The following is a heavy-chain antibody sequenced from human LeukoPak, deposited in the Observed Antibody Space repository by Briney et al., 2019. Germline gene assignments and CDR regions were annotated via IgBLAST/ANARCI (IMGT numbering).Heavy chain of an antibody. J-gene: IGHJ4*02. Sequence: SETLYLTCTVSGGSISSYYWSWIRQPPGKGLEWIGYIYYSGSTNYNPSLKSRVTISVDTSKNQFSLKLSSVTAADTAVYYCARDTFDQAQEIDYWGQGTLVTVSS. CDR3: ARDTFDQAQEIDY. V-gene: IGHV4-59*01. CDR1: GGSISSYY. D-gene: IGHD3-9*01. CDR2: IYYSGST.